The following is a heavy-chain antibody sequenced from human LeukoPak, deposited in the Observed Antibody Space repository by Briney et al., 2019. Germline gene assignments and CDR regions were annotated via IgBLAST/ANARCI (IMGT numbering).Heavy chain of an antibody. D-gene: IGHD4-23*01. CDR1: GCTFTGYY. CDR2: INPNSGGT. Sequence: ASVKVSCKASGCTFTGYYIHWVRQAPGQGLEWMGWINPNSGGTNYAQKFQGRVTMTRDTSISTAYMELSRLRSDDTAVYYCARDDGNTGVDYWGQGTLVTVSS. V-gene: IGHV1-2*02. CDR3: ARDDGNTGVDY. J-gene: IGHJ4*02.